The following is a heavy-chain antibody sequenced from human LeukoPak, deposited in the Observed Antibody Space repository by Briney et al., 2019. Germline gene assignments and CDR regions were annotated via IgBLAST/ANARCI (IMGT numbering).Heavy chain of an antibody. CDR1: GFTFSGYS. D-gene: IGHD6-13*01. Sequence: GGSLRLSCAASGFTFSGYSMNWVRQAPGKGLEWVSSIISSGRNIYYADSVKGRFTISRDNAKNSLYLQMNRLRAEDTAVYYCARTGFSSSWYFCYFDYWGQGTLVSVS. V-gene: IGHV3-21*01. J-gene: IGHJ4*02. CDR2: IISSGRNI. CDR3: ARTGFSSSWYFCYFDY.